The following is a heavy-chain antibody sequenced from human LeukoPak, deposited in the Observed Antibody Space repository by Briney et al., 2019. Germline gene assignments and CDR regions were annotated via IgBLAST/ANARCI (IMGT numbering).Heavy chain of an antibody. CDR1: GYTFTGYY. D-gene: IGHD3-22*01. V-gene: IGHV1-2*02. CDR2: INPNSGGT. J-gene: IGHJ4*02. Sequence: ASVKVSCKASGYTFTGYYMHWVRQAPGQGLEWMGWINPNSGGTNYAQKFQGRVTMTRDTSINTAYMDLSRLRSDDTAVYYCAREHYYDTSGAEDGIDYWGQGTLVTVSS. CDR3: AREHYYDTSGAEDGIDY.